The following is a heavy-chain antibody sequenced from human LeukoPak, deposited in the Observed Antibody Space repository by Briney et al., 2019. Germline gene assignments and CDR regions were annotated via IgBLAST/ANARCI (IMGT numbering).Heavy chain of an antibody. D-gene: IGHD2-2*01. CDR1: GFTFSDYY. V-gene: IGHV3-11*04. CDR2: ISSSGSTI. Sequence: GGSLRLSCAASGFTFSDYYMSWIRQAPGKGLEWVSYISSSGSTIYYADSVKGRFTISRDNAKNSLYLQMNSLRAEDTAVYYCAGRGYCSSTSCFDYWGQGTLVTVSS. CDR3: AGRGYCSSTSCFDY. J-gene: IGHJ4*02.